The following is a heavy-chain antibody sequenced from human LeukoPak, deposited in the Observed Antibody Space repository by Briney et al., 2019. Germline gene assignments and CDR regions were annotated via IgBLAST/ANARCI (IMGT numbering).Heavy chain of an antibody. J-gene: IGHJ4*02. CDR1: GYTFTNYA. D-gene: IGHD3-22*01. CDR3: ARDLGSSGYFDY. Sequence: EASVKVSCKASGYTFTNYAMNWVRQAPGQGLEWMGWISAYNGNTNYAQKLQGRVTMTTDTSTSTAYMELRSPRSDDTAVYYCARDLGSSGYFDYWGQGTLVTVSS. V-gene: IGHV1-18*01. CDR2: ISAYNGNT.